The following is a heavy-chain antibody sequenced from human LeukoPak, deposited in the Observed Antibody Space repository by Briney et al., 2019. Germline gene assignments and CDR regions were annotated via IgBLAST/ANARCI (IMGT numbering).Heavy chain of an antibody. D-gene: IGHD4-11*01. CDR2: ISSSGSTI. V-gene: IGHV3-11*01. Sequence: GGSLRLSCAASGFTFSDYYMSWIRQAPGKGLEWVSYISSSGSTIYYADSVKGRFTISRDNANNSLYLQMNSLRAEDTALYYCAKVASNYDFDYWGQGTLVTVSS. CDR3: AKVASNYDFDY. J-gene: IGHJ4*02. CDR1: GFTFSDYY.